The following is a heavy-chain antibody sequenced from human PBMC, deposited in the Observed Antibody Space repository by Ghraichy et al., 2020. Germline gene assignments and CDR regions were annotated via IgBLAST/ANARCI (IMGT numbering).Heavy chain of an antibody. CDR3: ARIVVDTAMATDLWFGY. D-gene: IGHD5-18*01. CDR2: ISAYNGNT. Sequence: ASVKVSCKASGYTFTSYGISWVRQAPGQGLEWMGWISAYNGNTNYAQKLQGRVTMTTDTSTSTAYMELRSLRSDDTAVYYCARIVVDTAMATDLWFGYWGQGTLVTVSS. J-gene: IGHJ4*02. CDR1: GYTFTSYG. V-gene: IGHV1-18*04.